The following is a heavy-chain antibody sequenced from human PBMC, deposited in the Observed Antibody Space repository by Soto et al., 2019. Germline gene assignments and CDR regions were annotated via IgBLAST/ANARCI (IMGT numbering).Heavy chain of an antibody. Sequence: GESLKISCDTSRYDFTRNWIGWVRQRPGKGLEWVGLVYPRGSDTRYSPSFRGPVSMSPHESVRTAYLQWTSLEASDTAIHYRASHFSSTRGCSMYFDNWGQGTPVTVSS. CDR1: RYDFTRNW. CDR3: ASHFSSTRGCSMYFDN. CDR2: VYPRGSDT. J-gene: IGHJ4*02. V-gene: IGHV5-51*01. D-gene: IGHD2-2*01.